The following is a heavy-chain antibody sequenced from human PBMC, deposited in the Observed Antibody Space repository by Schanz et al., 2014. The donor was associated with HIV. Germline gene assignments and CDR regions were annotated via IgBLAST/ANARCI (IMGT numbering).Heavy chain of an antibody. CDR3: ALSRPSGYGGSWYFDL. CDR2: ISSSSSTI. J-gene: IGHJ2*01. D-gene: IGHD2-15*01. CDR1: GFTFSSYS. V-gene: IGHV3-48*01. Sequence: VQLVESGGGVVQPGGSLRLSCAATGFTFSSYSMNWVRQAPGKGLEWVSYISSSSSTIYYADSVKGRFTISRDNSKNTLYLQMNSLRAEDTAVYYCALSRPSGYGGSWYFDLWGRGTLVAVSS.